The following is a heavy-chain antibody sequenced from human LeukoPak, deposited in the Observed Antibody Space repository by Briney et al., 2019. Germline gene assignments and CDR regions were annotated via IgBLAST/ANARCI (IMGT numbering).Heavy chain of an antibody. CDR3: ARRHHFGFLDS. CDR2: IKQDGSEK. Sequence: SGGSLRLSCAVSGVMFPSYWLTWVRQAPGKGLEWVANIKQDGSEKYYVDSVKGRFTISRDNAKNSLYLQMNSLRAEDTAVYYCARRHHFGFLDSWGQGTLVTVSS. V-gene: IGHV3-7*04. D-gene: IGHD3-10*01. CDR1: GVMFPSYW. J-gene: IGHJ4*02.